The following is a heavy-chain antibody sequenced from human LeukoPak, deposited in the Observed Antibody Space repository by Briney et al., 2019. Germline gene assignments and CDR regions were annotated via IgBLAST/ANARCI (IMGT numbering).Heavy chain of an antibody. V-gene: IGHV4-59*08. CDR3: ARHVKEFGDQSGMA. CDR2: IYYSGST. J-gene: IGHJ5*02. Sequence: SETLSLTCTVSGGSISSYYWSWIRQPPGKGLEWIGYIYYSGSTNYNPSLESRVTISVDTSKNQFSLKLSSVTAADTAVYYYARHVKEFGDQSGMAWGQGTLVTVSS. CDR1: GGSISSYY. D-gene: IGHD4-17*01.